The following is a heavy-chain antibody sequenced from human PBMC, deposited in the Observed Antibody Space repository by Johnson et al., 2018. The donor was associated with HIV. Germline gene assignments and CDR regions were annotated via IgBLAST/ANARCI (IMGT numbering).Heavy chain of an antibody. Sequence: VQLVESLRLSCAASGFSFSTYAMTWVRQAPGKGLQWVSTISGGGSGTYYADSVKGRFTISRDNYKNTLYLQMNSLRAEDTAVYYCAKAGDWSDAFDIWGQGTMVTVSS. D-gene: IGHD3/OR15-3a*01. CDR2: ISGGGSGT. J-gene: IGHJ3*02. V-gene: IGHV3-23*01. CDR3: AKAGDWSDAFDI. CDR1: GFSFSTYA.